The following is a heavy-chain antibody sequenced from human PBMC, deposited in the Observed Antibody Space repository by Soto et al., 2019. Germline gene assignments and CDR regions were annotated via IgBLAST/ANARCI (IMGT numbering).Heavy chain of an antibody. CDR3: ARRIPFGYGMDV. D-gene: IGHD2-21*01. CDR2: ITSNGGNT. CDR1: GFTFSSYA. J-gene: IGHJ6*02. V-gene: IGHV3-64*01. Sequence: GGSLRLSCAASGFTFSSYAMHWVRQAPGKGLEYVSAITSNGGNTDYASSVKGRFTISRDNSKNTLYLQMGSLRFEDMAVYYCARRIPFGYGMDVWGQGTTVTVSS.